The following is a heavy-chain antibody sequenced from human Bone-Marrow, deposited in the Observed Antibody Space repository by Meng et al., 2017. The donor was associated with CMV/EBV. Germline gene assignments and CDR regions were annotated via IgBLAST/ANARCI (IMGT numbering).Heavy chain of an antibody. Sequence: GGSLTLSCAASGFTFGNAWMSWVRQAPGKGLEWVGRIKSKSAGGTADYAAPVRGRSTISRDNSKNTVYLQMSNLKTEETGVYYCTTAVGHYWGQGALVTDSS. CDR2: IKSKSAGGTA. D-gene: IGHD5-18*01. V-gene: IGHV3-15*01. J-gene: IGHJ4*02. CDR1: GFTFGNAW. CDR3: TTAVGHY.